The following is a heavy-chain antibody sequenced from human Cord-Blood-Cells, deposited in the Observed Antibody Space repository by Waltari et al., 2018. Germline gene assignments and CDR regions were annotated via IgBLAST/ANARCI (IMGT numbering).Heavy chain of an antibody. CDR2: FDPEDGET. V-gene: IGHV1-24*01. CDR3: ATRAPTGDPKNPFDY. CDR1: GYTLTELS. D-gene: IGHD7-27*01. J-gene: IGHJ4*02. Sequence: QVQLVQSGAEVKKPGASVKVPCKVSGYTLTELSMHWVRQAPGKGLEWMGGFDPEDGETIYAQKFQCRVTMTEDTSTETAYMELRSLRSEDTAVYYCATRAPTGDPKNPFDYWGQGTLVTVSS.